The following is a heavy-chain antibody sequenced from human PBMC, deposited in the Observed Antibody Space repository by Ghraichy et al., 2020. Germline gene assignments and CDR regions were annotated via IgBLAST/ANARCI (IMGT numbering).Heavy chain of an antibody. CDR3: AKLSFLGNKGRADDY. CDR1: GFTFSSYA. CDR2: ISGSGGST. Sequence: GGSLRLSCAASGFTFSSYAMSWVRQAPGKGLEWVSAISGSGGSTYYADSVKGRFTISRDNSKNTLYLQMNSLRAEDTAVYYCAKLSFLGNKGRADDYWGQGTLVTVSS. V-gene: IGHV3-23*01. J-gene: IGHJ4*02. D-gene: IGHD1/OR15-1a*01.